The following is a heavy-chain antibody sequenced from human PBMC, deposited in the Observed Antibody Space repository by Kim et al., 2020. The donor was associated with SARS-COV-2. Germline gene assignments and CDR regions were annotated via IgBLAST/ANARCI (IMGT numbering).Heavy chain of an antibody. CDR2: INHSGST. CDR3: ARGGLGYCGGDCSFDY. CDR1: GGSFSGYY. Sequence: SETLSLTCAVYGGSFSGYYWSWIRQPPGKGLEWIGEINHSGSTNYNPSLKSRVTISVDTSKNQFSLKLSSVTAADTAVYYCARGGLGYCGGDCSFDYWGQGTLVTVSS. V-gene: IGHV4-34*01. D-gene: IGHD2-21*01. J-gene: IGHJ4*02.